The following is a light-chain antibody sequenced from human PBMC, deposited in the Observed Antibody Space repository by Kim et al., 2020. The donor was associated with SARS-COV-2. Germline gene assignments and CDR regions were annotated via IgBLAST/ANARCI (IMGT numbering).Light chain of an antibody. CDR3: GTWDSSLRRV. J-gene: IGLJ3*02. V-gene: IGLV1-51*01. CDR2: DNN. Sequence: PGQKVTISCSGSSSNIGNNYVSWYQQFPGTAPKLLMYDNNKRPSGIPDRFSGSKSGTSATLGITGLQTGDEADYYCGTWDSSLRRVFGGGTQLTVL. CDR1: SSNIGNNY.